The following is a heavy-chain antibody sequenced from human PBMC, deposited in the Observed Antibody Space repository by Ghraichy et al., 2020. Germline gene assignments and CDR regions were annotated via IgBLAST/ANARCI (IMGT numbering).Heavy chain of an antibody. Sequence: SVKVSCKASGGTFSSYGISWVRQAPGQGLEWMGRIIPILGIANYAQKFQGRVTIIADKSTSTAYMELSSLRSEDTAVYYCAREVEMATIIFFDYWGQGTLVTVSS. CDR3: AREVEMATIIFFDY. V-gene: IGHV1-69*04. CDR2: IIPILGIA. CDR1: GGTFSSYG. D-gene: IGHD5-24*01. J-gene: IGHJ4*02.